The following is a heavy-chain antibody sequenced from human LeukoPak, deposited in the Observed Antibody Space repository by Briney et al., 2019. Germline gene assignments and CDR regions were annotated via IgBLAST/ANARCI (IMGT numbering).Heavy chain of an antibody. D-gene: IGHD6-13*01. CDR2: INHSGST. CDR1: GGSFSGYY. V-gene: IGHV4-34*01. Sequence: KPSETLSLTCAVYGGSFSGYYWSWIRQPPGKGLEWIGEINHSGSTNYNPSLKSRVTISVDTSKNQFSLNLSSVTAADTAVYYCARGSSSWYFRRFDPWGQGTLVTVSS. J-gene: IGHJ5*02. CDR3: ARGSSSWYFRRFDP.